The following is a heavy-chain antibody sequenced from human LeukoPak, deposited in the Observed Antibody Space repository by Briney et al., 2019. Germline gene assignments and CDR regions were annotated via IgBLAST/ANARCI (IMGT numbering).Heavy chain of an antibody. CDR2: IYYSGST. Sequence: SETLSLTCTVSGGSISSYYWSWIRQPPGKGLEWIGYIYYSGSTNYNPSLKSRVAISVDTSKNQFSLKLSSVTAADTAVYYCAREVGRTNYYYYGTDVWGQGTTVTVSS. J-gene: IGHJ6*02. V-gene: IGHV4-59*01. CDR3: AREVGRTNYYYYGTDV. CDR1: GGSISSYY. D-gene: IGHD2-2*01.